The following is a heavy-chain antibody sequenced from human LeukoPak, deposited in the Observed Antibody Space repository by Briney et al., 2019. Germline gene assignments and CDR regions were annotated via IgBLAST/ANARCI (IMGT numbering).Heavy chain of an antibody. CDR2: IRFDGSDK. J-gene: IGHJ4*02. D-gene: IGHD3-3*01. CDR1: GFTFSDYG. V-gene: IGHV3-30*02. CDR3: ARDGEWLRPNDY. Sequence: GGSLRLSCAASGFTFSDYGMHWVRQAPGKGLEWVAFIRFDGSDKQYADSVKGRFTISRDSSNNMVYLQMNSLRPEDTAVYYCARDGEWLRPNDYWGQGTLVTVSS.